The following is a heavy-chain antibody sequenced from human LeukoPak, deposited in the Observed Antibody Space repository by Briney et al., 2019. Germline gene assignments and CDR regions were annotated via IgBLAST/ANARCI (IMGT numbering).Heavy chain of an antibody. D-gene: IGHD2-15*01. CDR1: GFTFRSYW. CDR3: ARWARYCSSGSCYSWFDP. V-gene: IGHV3-7*01. J-gene: IGHJ5*02. Sequence: GGSLRLSCAASGFTFRSYWMIWVRQPPGKGLEWVANMKLDGSEEYYVDSVKGRFTISSDNAKNSLYLQMNSLRVDDTAVYYCARWARYCSSGSCYSWFDPWGQGTLVTVSS. CDR2: MKLDGSEE.